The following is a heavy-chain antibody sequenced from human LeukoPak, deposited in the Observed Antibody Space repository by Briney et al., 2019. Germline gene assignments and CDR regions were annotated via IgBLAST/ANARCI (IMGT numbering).Heavy chain of an antibody. CDR2: IYYSGST. CDR1: GGSVSSGSYY. V-gene: IGHV4-61*01. J-gene: IGHJ4*02. D-gene: IGHD2-21*02. CDR3: ARYKTRTAVDY. Sequence: SETLSLTCTVSGGSVSSGSYYWSWIRQPPGKGLEWIGYIYYSGSTNYNPSLKSRVTISVDTSKNQFSLKLSSVTAADTAVYYCARYKTRTAVDYWGQGTLVTVSS.